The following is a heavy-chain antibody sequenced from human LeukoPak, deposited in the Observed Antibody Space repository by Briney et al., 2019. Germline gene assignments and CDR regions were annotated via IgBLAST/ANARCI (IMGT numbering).Heavy chain of an antibody. V-gene: IGHV4-59*01. J-gene: IGHJ4*02. D-gene: IGHD3-10*01. CDR2: VYYSGST. CDR3: ARFGSYFEY. CDR1: GGSICYYY. Sequence: SETLSLTCTVSGGSICYYYWSCIRQPPGEGLEWIGYVYYSGSTNYNPSLKSRVTISEDTSKNQFSLKLNSVTAADTAVYYCARFGSYFEYWGRGTLVTVSS.